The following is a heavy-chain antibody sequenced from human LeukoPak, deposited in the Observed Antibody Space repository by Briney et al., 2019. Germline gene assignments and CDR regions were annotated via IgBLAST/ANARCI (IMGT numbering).Heavy chain of an antibody. CDR2: IWYDGSNK. Sequence: PGGSLRLSCAASGFTFRSYGMHWVRQAPGKGLEWVAVIWYDGSNKYYADSVKGRFTISRDNSKNTLYLQMDSLRAEDTAVYYCARDPGVRWLVGFDYWGQGTLVTVSS. D-gene: IGHD6-19*01. J-gene: IGHJ4*02. V-gene: IGHV3-33*01. CDR1: GFTFRSYG. CDR3: ARDPGVRWLVGFDY.